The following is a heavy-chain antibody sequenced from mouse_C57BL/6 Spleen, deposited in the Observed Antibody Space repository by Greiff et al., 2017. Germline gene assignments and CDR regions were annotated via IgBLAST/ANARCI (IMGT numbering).Heavy chain of an antibody. D-gene: IGHD1-1*01. Sequence: VQLKQPGAELVRPGSSVKLSCKASGYTFTSYWMDWVKQRPGQGLEWIGNIYPSDSETHNNQKFKDKATLTVDKSSRTAYMQLSSLTSEDSAVYYCARGGTTVVAPYAMDYWGQGTSVTVSS. V-gene: IGHV1-61*01. CDR2: IYPSDSET. CDR1: GYTFTSYW. CDR3: ARGGTTVVAPYAMDY. J-gene: IGHJ4*01.